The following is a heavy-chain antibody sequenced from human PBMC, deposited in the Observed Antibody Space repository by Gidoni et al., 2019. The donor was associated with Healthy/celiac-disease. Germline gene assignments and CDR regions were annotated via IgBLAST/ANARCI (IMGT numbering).Heavy chain of an antibody. CDR2: IYYSGST. CDR3: ARSVWSGPQKLNWFDP. V-gene: IGHV4-59*01. Sequence: QVQLQESGPGLVQPSETLSLTCTVPGGSISRYYGIWIRQPPGQGLEWIGYIYYSGSTNYNPSLKSRVTISVDTSKNQFSLKLSSVTAADTAVYYCARSVWSGPQKLNWFDPWGQGTLVTVSS. D-gene: IGHD3-3*01. J-gene: IGHJ5*02. CDR1: GGSISRYY.